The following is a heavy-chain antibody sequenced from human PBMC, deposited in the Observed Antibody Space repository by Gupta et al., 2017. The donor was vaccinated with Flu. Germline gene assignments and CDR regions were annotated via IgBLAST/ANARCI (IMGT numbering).Heavy chain of an antibody. CDR2: IYYGGST. D-gene: IGHD1-26*01. V-gene: IGHV4-31*03. CDR1: GGSISNDGHY. Sequence: QLQLQESGPGLGKASQTLSLTCTVSGGSISNDGHYWNWIRQHPGKGLEWIGYIYYGGSTYYNPSRKSRVVISVDTSKNQFALKLTSVTAADTAVYYCARWENPVNCFDPWGQGTLVTVSS. CDR3: ARWENPVNCFDP. J-gene: IGHJ5*02.